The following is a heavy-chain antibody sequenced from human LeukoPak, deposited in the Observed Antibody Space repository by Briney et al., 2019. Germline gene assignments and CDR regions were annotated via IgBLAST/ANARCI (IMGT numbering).Heavy chain of an antibody. V-gene: IGHV4-30-4*01. CDR2: IYYSGST. Sequence: PSETLSHTCAVSGGSISSGDYYWSWIRQPPGKSLEWIGYIYYSGSTSFNPSLKSRVTISVDTSRNQFSLKLTSVTAADTAVYYCARGPNYVWGSYQYFDYWGQGTLVNVSS. CDR1: GGSISSGDYY. CDR3: ARGPNYVWGSYQYFDY. J-gene: IGHJ4*02. D-gene: IGHD3-16*01.